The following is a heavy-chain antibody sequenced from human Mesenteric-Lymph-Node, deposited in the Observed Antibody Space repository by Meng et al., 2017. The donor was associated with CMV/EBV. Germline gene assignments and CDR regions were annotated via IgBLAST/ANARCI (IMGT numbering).Heavy chain of an antibody. CDR3: ARDYSCSSTSCYQGIDP. D-gene: IGHD2-2*01. CDR1: GGSISSSSYY. Sequence: GSLRLSCTVSGGSISSSSYYWGWIRQPPGKGLEWLGSIYYSGSTNYNPSLKSRVTISLDTSKNQFSLKLTSVTAADTAMYYCARDYSCSSTSCYQGIDPWGQGTLVTVSS. V-gene: IGHV4-39*07. CDR2: IYYSGST. J-gene: IGHJ5*02.